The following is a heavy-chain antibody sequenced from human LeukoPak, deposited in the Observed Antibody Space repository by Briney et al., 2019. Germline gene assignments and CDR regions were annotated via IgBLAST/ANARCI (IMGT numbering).Heavy chain of an antibody. Sequence: GGSLRLSCAASGFTFSAYTLNWVRQAPGKGLEWVSSISSSSSYIYYADSVKGRFTISRDNAKNSLYLQMNSLRAEDTAVYFCASAFGRGNYWGQGTLVTVSS. D-gene: IGHD3-16*01. V-gene: IGHV3-21*01. CDR2: ISSSSSYI. CDR1: GFTFSAYT. CDR3: ASAFGRGNY. J-gene: IGHJ4*02.